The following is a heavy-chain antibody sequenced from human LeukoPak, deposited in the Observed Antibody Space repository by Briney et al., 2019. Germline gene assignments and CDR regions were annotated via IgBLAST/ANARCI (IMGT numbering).Heavy chain of an antibody. Sequence: PSETLSLTCTVSGGSISSYYWSWLRQPPGKGLEWIGYIYYSGSTDYNPSLTSRVTISVDTSKNQFSLKLSSVTAADTAVYYCARLHTYYASYGVDPWGQGTLVTVSS. CDR1: GGSISSYY. J-gene: IGHJ5*02. V-gene: IGHV4-59*01. CDR3: ARLHTYYASYGVDP. CDR2: IYYSGST. D-gene: IGHD3-3*01.